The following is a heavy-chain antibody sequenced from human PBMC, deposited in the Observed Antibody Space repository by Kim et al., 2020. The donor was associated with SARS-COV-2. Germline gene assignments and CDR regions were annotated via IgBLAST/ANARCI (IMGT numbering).Heavy chain of an antibody. V-gene: IGHV3-33*01. CDR3: ARGRTCDY. Sequence: GSNKYYADSVKGRFTISRDNSKNTLYLQMNSLRAEDTAVYYCARGRTCDYWGQGTLVTVSS. J-gene: IGHJ4*02. CDR2: GSNK.